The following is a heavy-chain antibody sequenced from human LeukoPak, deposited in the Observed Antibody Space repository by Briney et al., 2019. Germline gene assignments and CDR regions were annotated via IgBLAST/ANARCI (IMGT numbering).Heavy chain of an antibody. CDR3: AKATVTHLIDY. CDR2: IYSGGST. Sequence: GGSLRLSCAASGFTVSSNYMSWVRQAPGKGLEWVSVIYSGGSTDYADSVKGRFTISRDTSKNTLYLQMNSLGAEDTAVYYCAKATVTHLIDYWGQGTLVTVSS. V-gene: IGHV3-53*01. J-gene: IGHJ4*02. D-gene: IGHD4-17*01. CDR1: GFTVSSNY.